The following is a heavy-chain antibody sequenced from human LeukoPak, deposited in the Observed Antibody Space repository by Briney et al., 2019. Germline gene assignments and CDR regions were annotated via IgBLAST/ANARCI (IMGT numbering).Heavy chain of an antibody. CDR3: ARAQLASGTDY. CDR2: IYADGTT. V-gene: IGHV3-53*01. CDR1: GFTFSNAW. Sequence: PGGSLRLSCAASGFTFSNAWMTWVRQAPGKGLEWVSTIYADGTTYYADSMKGRFTISRDNSKNTLDLQMNSLRAEDTAVYYCARAQLASGTDYWGQGTLVTVSS. D-gene: IGHD3-3*02. J-gene: IGHJ4*02.